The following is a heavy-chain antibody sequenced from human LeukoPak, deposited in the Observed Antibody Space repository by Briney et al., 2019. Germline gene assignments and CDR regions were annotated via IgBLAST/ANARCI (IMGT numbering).Heavy chain of an antibody. D-gene: IGHD3-22*01. J-gene: IGHJ4*02. CDR1: GGSFSSYY. CDR2: INPGGST. Sequence: SETLSLTCAVYGGSFSSYYWSWIRQPPGKGLEWIGEINPGGSTNYNPSVKNRVAISVDTSKNQVSLRLDSVTAADTAVYYCARPPHYYDTSGYSVWGQGTLVTVSS. V-gene: IGHV4-34*01. CDR3: ARPPHYYDTSGYSV.